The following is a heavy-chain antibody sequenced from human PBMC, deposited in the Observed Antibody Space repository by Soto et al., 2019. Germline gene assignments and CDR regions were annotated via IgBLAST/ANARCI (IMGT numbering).Heavy chain of an antibody. J-gene: IGHJ6*03. CDR2: IYWDDDK. CDR1: GFSLSTSGVG. Sequence: QITLKESGPTLVKPTQTLTLTCTFSGFSLSTSGVGVGWIRQPPGKALEWLALIYWDDDKRYSPSLKTRLTIAKDTPKNQVVLTMTNMDPVDTATYYCALSRGVDYYYYYMDVWGKGTTVTVSS. CDR3: ALSRGVDYYYYYMDV. V-gene: IGHV2-5*02.